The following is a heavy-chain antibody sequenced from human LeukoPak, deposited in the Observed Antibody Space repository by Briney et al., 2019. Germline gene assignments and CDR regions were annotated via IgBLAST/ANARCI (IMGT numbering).Heavy chain of an antibody. CDR3: ARGQKYRSGYTVTELGPGYFDN. Sequence: SETLSLTCAVYGGSFSGYYWSWIRQPPGKGLEWIGEINHSGSTNYNPSLKSRVTISVDTSKNQFSLRLSSVTAADTAVYHCARGQKYRSGYTVTELGPGYFDNWGQGTLVTVSS. D-gene: IGHD5-18*01. J-gene: IGHJ4*02. CDR1: GGSFSGYY. CDR2: INHSGST. V-gene: IGHV4-34*01.